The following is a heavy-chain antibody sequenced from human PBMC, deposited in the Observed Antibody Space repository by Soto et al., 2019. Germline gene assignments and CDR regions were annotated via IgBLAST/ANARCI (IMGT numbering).Heavy chain of an antibody. CDR2: IYPGDSDT. V-gene: IGHV5-51*01. J-gene: IGHJ6*02. D-gene: IGHD4-17*01. CDR3: ARLSDYGGNPDGMDV. CDR1: GYSFTSYW. Sequence: PGESLKISCKGSGYSFTSYWIGWVRQMPGKGLEWMGIIYPGDSDTRYSPSFQGQVTISADKSISTAYLQWSSLKASDTAMYYCARLSDYGGNPDGMDVWGQGTTVTVSS.